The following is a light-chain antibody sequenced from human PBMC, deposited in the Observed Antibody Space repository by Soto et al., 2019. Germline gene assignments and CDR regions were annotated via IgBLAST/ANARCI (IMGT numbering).Light chain of an antibody. V-gene: IGKV3-20*01. CDR3: QHYGSSPLT. CDR2: DAS. CDR1: QSVSSY. Sequence: EIVLTQSPATLSLSPGERATLSCRASQSVSSYLAWYQQKPGQAPRLLIYDASNRATGIPERFSGSGSGTDFTLTISRLEPEDFAVYYCQHYGSSPLTFGQGTRLEI. J-gene: IGKJ5*01.